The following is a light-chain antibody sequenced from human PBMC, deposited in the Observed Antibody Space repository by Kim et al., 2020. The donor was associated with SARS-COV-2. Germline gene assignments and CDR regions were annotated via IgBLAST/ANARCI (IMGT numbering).Light chain of an antibody. J-gene: IGLJ3*02. CDR2: RNN. V-gene: IGLV10-54*01. CDR1: SNNVGYQG. Sequence: QAGLTQPPSVSKGLRQTATLTCTGNSNNVGYQGAAWLQQHQGHPPKLLSYRNNNRPSGISERLSASRSGNTASLTITALQPEDEADYYCSAWDSSLSAWVFGGGTQLTVL. CDR3: SAWDSSLSAWV.